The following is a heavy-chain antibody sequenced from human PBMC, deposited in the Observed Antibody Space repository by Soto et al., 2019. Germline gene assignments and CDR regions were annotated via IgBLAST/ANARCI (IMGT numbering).Heavy chain of an antibody. Sequence: GGSLRLSCAVSGFTFSSYWMHWVRQAPGKGPVWVSRIKSDGGSTTYADSVTGRFTISRDNAKNTLYLQMNSLRAEDTAVYYCVRGLSNTLINWFDSWGQGTLVTVSS. J-gene: IGHJ5*01. CDR2: IKSDGGST. CDR1: GFTFSSYW. CDR3: VRGLSNTLINWFDS. V-gene: IGHV3-74*01. D-gene: IGHD2-8*01.